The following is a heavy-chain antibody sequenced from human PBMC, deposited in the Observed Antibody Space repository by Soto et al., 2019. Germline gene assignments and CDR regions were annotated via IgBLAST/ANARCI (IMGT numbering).Heavy chain of an antibody. V-gene: IGHV3-66*01. CDR3: ARGFDILTGLYFQH. D-gene: IGHD3-9*01. Sequence: PGGSLRLSCAASGFTVSSNYMSWVRQAPGKGLEWVSVIYSGGSTYYADSVKGRFTISRDNSKNTLYLQMNSLRAEDTAVYYCARGFDILTGLYFQHWGQGTLVTVSS. CDR2: IYSGGST. J-gene: IGHJ1*01. CDR1: GFTVSSNY.